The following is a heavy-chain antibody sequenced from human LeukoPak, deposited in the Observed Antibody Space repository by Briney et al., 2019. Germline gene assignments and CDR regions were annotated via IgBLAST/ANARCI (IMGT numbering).Heavy chain of an antibody. CDR1: GGSISSGGHP. J-gene: IGHJ2*01. Sequence: SETLSLTCIVSGGSISSGGHPWSWIRQPPGKGLEWIGEIYHSGSTNYNPSLKSRVTISVDKSKNQFSLKLSSVTAADTAVYYCAQVGDDSSGYYRSDWYFDLWGRGTLVTVPS. V-gene: IGHV4-30-2*01. CDR3: AQVGDDSSGYYRSDWYFDL. CDR2: IYHSGST. D-gene: IGHD3-22*01.